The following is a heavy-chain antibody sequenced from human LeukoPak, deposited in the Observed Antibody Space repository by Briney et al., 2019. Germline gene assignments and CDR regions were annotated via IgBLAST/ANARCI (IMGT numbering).Heavy chain of an antibody. Sequence: ASVNVSCKASGYTFTDYYMHWVRQAPGQGLEWMGWINPDSGVTNYPQKFQGRXXXXXXTSSSTAYMELIRLRSDDTAVYYCARDGTFDIWGQGTMVTVSS. D-gene: IGHD2-15*01. CDR1: GYTFTDYY. CDR3: ARDGTFDI. V-gene: IGHV1-2*02. CDR2: INPDSGVT. J-gene: IGHJ3*02.